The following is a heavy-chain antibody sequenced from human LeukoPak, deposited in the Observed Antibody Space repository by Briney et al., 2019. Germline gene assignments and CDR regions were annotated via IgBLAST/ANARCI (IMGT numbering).Heavy chain of an antibody. V-gene: IGHV4-30-4*01. D-gene: IGHD3-10*01. Sequence: SETLSLTCTVSGGSISSDNYQWSWIRQPPGKGLEWIGYINYSGSTYYNPSLKSRVTISVDTSKNHFSLRLSSVTAADAAVYYCARYGSGSTWFDPWGQGTLVTVSS. CDR3: ARYGSGSTWFDP. CDR1: GGSISSDNYQ. J-gene: IGHJ5*02. CDR2: INYSGST.